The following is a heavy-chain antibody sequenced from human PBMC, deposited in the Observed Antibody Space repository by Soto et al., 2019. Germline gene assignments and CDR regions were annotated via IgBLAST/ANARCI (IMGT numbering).Heavy chain of an antibody. V-gene: IGHV3-66*01. J-gene: IGHJ3*02. CDR2: IYSGGST. Sequence: EVQLVESGGGLVQPGGSLRLSCAASGFTVSSNYMSWVRQAPGKGLEWVSVIYSGGSTYYADSVKGRFTISRDNSKNMLYLQMNSLRAEDTAVYYCARDTLYREPLDAFDIWGQGTMVTVSS. CDR3: ARDTLYREPLDAFDI. CDR1: GFTVSSNY.